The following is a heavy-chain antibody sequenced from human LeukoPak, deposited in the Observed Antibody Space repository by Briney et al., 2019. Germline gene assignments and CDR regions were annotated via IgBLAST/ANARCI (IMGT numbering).Heavy chain of an antibody. Sequence: GASVKVSCKASGYTFTGYYMHWVRQAPGQGLEWMGWINPNSGGTNYAQKFQGSVTMTRDTSISTVYMELSRLTFDDTAVYYCARNYYGSGRYYNIGAFWGQGTLVTVSS. J-gene: IGHJ4*02. CDR2: INPNSGGT. D-gene: IGHD3-10*01. CDR1: GYTFTGYY. V-gene: IGHV1-2*02. CDR3: ARNYYGSGRYYNIGAF.